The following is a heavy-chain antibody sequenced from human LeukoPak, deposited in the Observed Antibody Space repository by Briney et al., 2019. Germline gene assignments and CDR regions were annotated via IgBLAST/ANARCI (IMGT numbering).Heavy chain of an antibody. D-gene: IGHD1-1*01. J-gene: IGHJ4*02. CDR1: GYTFSSYD. V-gene: IGHV1-8*01. Sequence: ASVKVSCKASGYTFSSYDINWVRQATGQGLEWMGYTNPGSGNTGYAQNFQGRVTLTVNTSITTAYMELSSLRPEDTAVYYCARELRRDKYWGQGTLVTVSS. CDR3: ARELRRDKY. CDR2: TNPGSGNT.